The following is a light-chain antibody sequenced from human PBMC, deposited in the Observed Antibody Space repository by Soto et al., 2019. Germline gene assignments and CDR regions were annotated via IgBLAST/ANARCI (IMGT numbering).Light chain of an antibody. CDR1: SSEVGGYNY. Sequence: QSVLTQPASVSGSPGQSITISCTGTSSEVGGYNYVSWYHQHPGKAPKLMIYDVSNRPSGVSNRFSGSKSGNTASLTISGLQAEDEADYYCSSYTSSSTYSVFGTGTKVTVL. J-gene: IGLJ1*01. V-gene: IGLV2-14*01. CDR3: SSYTSSSTYSV. CDR2: DVS.